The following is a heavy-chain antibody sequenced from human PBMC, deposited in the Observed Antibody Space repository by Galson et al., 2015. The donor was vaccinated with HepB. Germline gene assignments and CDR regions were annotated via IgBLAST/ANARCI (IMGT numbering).Heavy chain of an antibody. J-gene: IGHJ3*02. CDR3: ARWAGYCSSTSCYAGMAFDI. CDR1: GGTFSSYA. Sequence: SVKVSCKASGGTFSSYAISWVRQAPGQGLEWMGGIIPIFGTANYAQKFQGRVTITADESTSTAYMELSSLRSEDTAVYYCARWAGYCSSTSCYAGMAFDIWGQGTMVTVSS. CDR2: IIPIFGTA. V-gene: IGHV1-69*13. D-gene: IGHD2-2*01.